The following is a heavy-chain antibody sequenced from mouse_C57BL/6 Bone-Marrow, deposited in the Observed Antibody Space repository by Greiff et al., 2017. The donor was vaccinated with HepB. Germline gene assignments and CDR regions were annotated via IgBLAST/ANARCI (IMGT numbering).Heavy chain of an antibody. CDR3: ARDGYDGYYFDY. CDR1: GYSITSGYD. J-gene: IGHJ2*01. Sequence: EVQRVESGPGMVKPSQSLSLTCTVTGYSITSGYDWHWIRPFPGNKLEWMGYISYSGSTNYNPSLKSRISITHDTSKNHFFLKLNSVTTEDTATYYCARDGYDGYYFDYWGQGTTLTVSS. CDR2: ISYSGST. V-gene: IGHV3-1*01. D-gene: IGHD2-2*01.